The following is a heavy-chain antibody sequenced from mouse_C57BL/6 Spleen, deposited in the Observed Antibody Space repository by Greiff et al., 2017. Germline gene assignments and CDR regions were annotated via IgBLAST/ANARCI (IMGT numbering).Heavy chain of an antibody. V-gene: IGHV1-80*01. J-gene: IGHJ2*01. CDR1: GYAFSSYW. CDR2: IYPGAGDT. CDR3: ARRGNPYYFDY. Sequence: VQLQESGAELVKPGASVKISCKASGYAFSSYWMNWVKQRPGKGLEWIGQIYPGAGDTNYNGKFKGKATLTADKSSSTAYMQLSSLTSEDSAVYFCARRGNPYYFDYWGQGTTLTVSS.